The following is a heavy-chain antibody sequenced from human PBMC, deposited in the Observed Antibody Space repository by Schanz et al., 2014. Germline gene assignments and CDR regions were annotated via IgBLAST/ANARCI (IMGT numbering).Heavy chain of an antibody. V-gene: IGHV3-30*04. Sequence: QVDLVESGGGVVQPGRSLTLSCAVSTSLFSRSVIHWVRQAPGKGLEWVAVMWNDGIKTHYADSGKGRFTISRDNSKSMLFLEMSSLRVEDTAVYYCARDAVTSVLTPGFYYWGQGTLVTVSS. J-gene: IGHJ4*02. CDR2: MWNDGIKT. D-gene: IGHD4-17*01. CDR1: TSLFSRSV. CDR3: ARDAVTSVLTPGFYY.